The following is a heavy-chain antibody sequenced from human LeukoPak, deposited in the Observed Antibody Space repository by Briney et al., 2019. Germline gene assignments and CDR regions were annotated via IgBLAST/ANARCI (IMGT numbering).Heavy chain of an antibody. Sequence: PSQTLSLTCAVSGGSISSGGYSWSWIRQPPGKGLEWIGYIYHSGSTYYNPSLKSRVTISVDRSKNQFSLKLSSVTAADTAVYYCARESSGLERYYDYWGQGTLVTVSS. D-gene: IGHD1-1*01. CDR3: ARESSGLERYYDY. V-gene: IGHV4-30-2*01. J-gene: IGHJ4*02. CDR1: GGSISSGGYS. CDR2: IYHSGST.